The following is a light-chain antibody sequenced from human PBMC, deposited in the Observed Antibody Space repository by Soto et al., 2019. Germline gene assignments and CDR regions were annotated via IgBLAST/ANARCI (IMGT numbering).Light chain of an antibody. CDR3: QQSYSTPYT. CDR1: QSISSY. Sequence: DIQMTQSPSSLSASVGDRVTVTCRASQSISSYLVWYQQKPGKAPNLLIYAASSLQSGVPSRFSGSGSGTDFTLTISSLQPEDFATYYCQQSYSTPYTFGQGTKLEIK. J-gene: IGKJ2*01. V-gene: IGKV1-39*01. CDR2: AAS.